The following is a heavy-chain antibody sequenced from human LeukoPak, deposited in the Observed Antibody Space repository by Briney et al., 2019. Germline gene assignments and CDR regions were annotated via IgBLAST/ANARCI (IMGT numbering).Heavy chain of an antibody. CDR2: IRHDADKE. CDR3: AKDYSSSSDY. D-gene: IGHD6-6*01. Sequence: SGGSLRLSCAASGFTFTNAWMNWVRQAPGKGLEWVAFIRHDADKENYADSVKGRFTISRDNSKNTLFLHMHSLRVEDTSVYYCAKDYSSSSDYWGQGTLVTVSS. CDR1: GFTFTNAW. J-gene: IGHJ4*02. V-gene: IGHV3-30*02.